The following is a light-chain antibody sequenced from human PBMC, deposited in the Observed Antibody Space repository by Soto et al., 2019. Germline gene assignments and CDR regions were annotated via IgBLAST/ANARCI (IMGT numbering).Light chain of an antibody. CDR2: EVS. V-gene: IGLV2-14*01. CDR3: SSYTSSSIDYV. Sequence: QSVLTQPASVSGSPGQSITISCTGTSSDVGGYNYVSWYQQHPGKDPKLMIYEVSNRPSGVSNRFSGSKAGNTASLPISGLQAEDEADYYCSSYTSSSIDYVFGTGTKLTVL. J-gene: IGLJ1*01. CDR1: SSDVGGYNY.